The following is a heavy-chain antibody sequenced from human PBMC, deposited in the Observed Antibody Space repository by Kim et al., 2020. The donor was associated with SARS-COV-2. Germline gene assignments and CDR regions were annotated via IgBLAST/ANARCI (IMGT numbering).Heavy chain of an antibody. CDR2: INYSGST. J-gene: IGHJ4*02. CDR1: GGSISSSRKY. Sequence: SETLSLTCTVSGGSISSSRKYWGWIRQPPGKGLEWIGSINYSGSTYYNQFLKSRVTISVDTSKNQFSLKLSSVTAADTAVYYCATQGTYCSSKSCTLPDHWGQGTLVTVSS. V-gene: IGHV4-39*01. D-gene: IGHD2-2*01. CDR3: ATQGTYCSSKSCTLPDH.